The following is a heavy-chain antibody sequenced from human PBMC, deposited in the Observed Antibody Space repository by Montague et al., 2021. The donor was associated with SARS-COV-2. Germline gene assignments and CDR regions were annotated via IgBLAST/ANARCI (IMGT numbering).Heavy chain of an antibody. Sequence: SETLSLTCTVSGGSINNYYWSWIRQPPGKGLEWIGYIYYSGSTNYNPSLKSRVTISVDTSKNQFSLKLSSVTAADTAVYHCARGGGHSSDYYDDAMDVWGQGTMVTVSS. V-gene: IGHV4-59*01. CDR3: ARGGGHSSDYYDDAMDV. J-gene: IGHJ6*02. D-gene: IGHD2-21*01. CDR2: IYYSGST. CDR1: GGSINNYY.